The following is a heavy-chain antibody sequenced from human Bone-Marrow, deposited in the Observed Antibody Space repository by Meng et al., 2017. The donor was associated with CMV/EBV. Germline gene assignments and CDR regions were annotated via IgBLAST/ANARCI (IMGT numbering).Heavy chain of an antibody. CDR2: IYYSGST. CDR1: GGSISSGGYY. Sequence: SETLSLTCTVSGGSISSGGYYWSWIRQHPGKGLEWIGYIYYSGSTYYNPSLKSRVTISIDTSKNQFSLKLSSVTAADTAVYYCARGYDYSNYGTLYYYYGMDVWGQGTTVTVSS. V-gene: IGHV4-31*03. D-gene: IGHD4-11*01. J-gene: IGHJ6*02. CDR3: ARGYDYSNYGTLYYYYGMDV.